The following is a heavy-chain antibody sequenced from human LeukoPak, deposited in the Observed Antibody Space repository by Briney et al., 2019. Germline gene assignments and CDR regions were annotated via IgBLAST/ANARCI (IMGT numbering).Heavy chain of an antibody. Sequence: GESLKISCRGSGYSFTSYWIGWVRQMPGKGLEWMGIIYPGDSDTRYSPSVQGQVTFSVDRSVSTACLQWSSPEASDTAIYNCARHGDDRVYRDSYMDVWGKGTTVTVS. CDR1: GYSFTSYW. CDR3: ARHGDDRVYRDSYMDV. J-gene: IGHJ6*03. D-gene: IGHD6-13*01. V-gene: IGHV5-51*01. CDR2: IYPGDSDT.